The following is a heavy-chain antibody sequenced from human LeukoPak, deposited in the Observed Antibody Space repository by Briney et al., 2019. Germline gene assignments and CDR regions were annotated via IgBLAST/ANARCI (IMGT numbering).Heavy chain of an antibody. CDR2: ISGSGGST. Sequence: GGSLRLSCAASGFTFSNSAMSWVRQAPGKGLEWVSAISGSGGSTYYADSVKGRFTISRDNSKNTLYLQMNSLRAEDTAVYYCANLDDFLYDYWGQGTLVTVSS. CDR3: ANLDDFLYDY. CDR1: GFTFSNSA. D-gene: IGHD3-3*01. V-gene: IGHV3-23*01. J-gene: IGHJ4*02.